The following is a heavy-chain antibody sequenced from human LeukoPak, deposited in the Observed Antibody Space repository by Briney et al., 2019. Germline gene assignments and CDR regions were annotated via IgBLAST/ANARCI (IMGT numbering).Heavy chain of an antibody. CDR3: ARAEMATITPHFDY. CDR1: GGSISSYY. V-gene: IGHV4-4*09. Sequence: SETLSLTCTVYGGSISSYYWSWIRQPPGKGLEWIGYIYTSGSTNYNPSLKSRVTISVDTSKNQFSLKLSSVTAADTAVYYCARAEMATITPHFDYWGQGTLVTVSS. D-gene: IGHD5-24*01. J-gene: IGHJ4*02. CDR2: IYTSGST.